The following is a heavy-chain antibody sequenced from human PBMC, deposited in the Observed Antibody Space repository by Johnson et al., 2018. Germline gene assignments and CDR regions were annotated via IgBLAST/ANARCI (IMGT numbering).Heavy chain of an antibody. Sequence: VQLVQSGGGLVKPGGSLRLSCAASGFTFSSYSMNWVRQAPGKGLEWVSSISSSSTYIYYADSVKGRFTVSRDNAKNSLFLQMNSLRAEDTAVYYWAGDQGGDAFDIWGQGTMVTVSS. D-gene: IGHD3-16*01. CDR2: ISSSSTYI. CDR3: AGDQGGDAFDI. V-gene: IGHV3-21*01. CDR1: GFTFSSYS. J-gene: IGHJ3*02.